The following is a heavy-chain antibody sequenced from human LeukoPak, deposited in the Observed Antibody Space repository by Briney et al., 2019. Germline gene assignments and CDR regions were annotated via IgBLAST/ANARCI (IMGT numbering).Heavy chain of an antibody. J-gene: IGHJ5*02. CDR2: IYDSGSS. D-gene: IGHD5-12*01. CDR1: GGSISSGGYY. V-gene: IGHV4-61*08. Sequence: PSQTLSLTCTVSGGSISSGGYYWSWIRQSPGKGLEWIGYIYDSGSSKNNPSLKSRVTISEDTSKNQFSLKLSSVTAADTAVYYCARGGAGYHRWFDPWGQGTLVTVSS. CDR3: ARGGAGYHRWFDP.